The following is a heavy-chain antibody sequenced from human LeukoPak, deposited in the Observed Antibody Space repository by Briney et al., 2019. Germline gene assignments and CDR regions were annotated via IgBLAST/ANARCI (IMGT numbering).Heavy chain of an antibody. CDR2: INGDGSST. V-gene: IGHV3-74*01. J-gene: IGHJ4*02. CDR1: GFTFSSYS. CDR3: ARVRLGRKQLGPTTYYFDY. D-gene: IGHD6-13*01. Sequence: PGGSLRLSCAASGFTFSSYSMNWVRQAPGKGLEWVSRINGDGSSTTYADSVKGRFTISRDNAKNTVYLRMNSLRVEDTAVYYCARVRLGRKQLGPTTYYFDYWGQGTLVTVSS.